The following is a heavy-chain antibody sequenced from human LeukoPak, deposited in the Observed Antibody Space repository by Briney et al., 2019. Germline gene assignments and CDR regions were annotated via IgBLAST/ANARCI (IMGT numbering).Heavy chain of an antibody. D-gene: IGHD6-19*01. CDR2: IYYSGST. CDR1: GGSISSYY. J-gene: IGHJ4*02. Sequence: SETLSLTCTVSGGSISSYYWSWIRQPPGKGLEWIGYIYYSGSTNYNPSLKSRVTISVDTSKNQFSLKLSSVTAADTAVYYCARFVAVAGIYYFDYWGQGTLVTVSS. CDR3: ARFVAVAGIYYFDY. V-gene: IGHV4-59*01.